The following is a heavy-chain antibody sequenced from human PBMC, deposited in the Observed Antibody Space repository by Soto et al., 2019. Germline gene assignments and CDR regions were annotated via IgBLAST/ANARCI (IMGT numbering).Heavy chain of an antibody. J-gene: IGHJ4*02. Sequence: VASVKVSCKASGYTFTNYYMHWVRQAPGQGLEWLGIINPTGGTTNYAQKFQGRVTMTRDTSTNTVYMELSSLRSEDTAVYYCARGGPASDILSGYVNYWGQGTPVTVSS. V-gene: IGHV1-46*03. CDR3: ARGGPASDILSGYVNY. CDR2: INPTGGTT. D-gene: IGHD3-9*01. CDR1: GYTFTNYY.